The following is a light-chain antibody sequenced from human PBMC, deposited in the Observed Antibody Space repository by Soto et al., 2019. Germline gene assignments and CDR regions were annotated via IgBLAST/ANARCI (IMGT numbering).Light chain of an antibody. J-gene: IGKJ5*01. CDR3: QHRSNWPPIT. Sequence: EIVMTQSPATLSVSPGERATLSCRASQSVSSNLAWYQQKPGQAPRLLIYGASNRATGIPDRFSGSGSGTDFTLTISRLEPEDFAVYYCQHRSNWPPITFGQGTRLEIK. CDR2: GAS. CDR1: QSVSSN. V-gene: IGKV3D-20*02.